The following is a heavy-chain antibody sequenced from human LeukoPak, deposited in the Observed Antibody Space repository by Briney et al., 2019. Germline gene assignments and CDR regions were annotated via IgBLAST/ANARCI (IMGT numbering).Heavy chain of an antibody. V-gene: IGHV1-69*13. CDR2: IIPIFGTA. CDR3: ARVGCGGDCYRGYYYYYYYMDV. J-gene: IGHJ6*03. Sequence: GVSVKVSCKASGGTFSSYAISWVRQAPGQGLEWMGGIIPIFGTANYAQKFQGRVTITADESTSTAYMELSSLRSEDTAVYYCARVGCGGDCYRGYYYYYYYMDVWGKGTTVTVSS. D-gene: IGHD2-21*02. CDR1: GGTFSSYA.